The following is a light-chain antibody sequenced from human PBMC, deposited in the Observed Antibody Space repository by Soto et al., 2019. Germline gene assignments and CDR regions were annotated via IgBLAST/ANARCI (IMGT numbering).Light chain of an antibody. CDR1: QSVSSY. CDR3: QQYNRWPGT. Sequence: DILLTQSPSTLSLSPGERATLSCRASQSVSSYLAWYQQKPGQAPRLLIYDASTRATGIPARFSGSGSGTDITLTISSLSPEDVAVYYCQQYNRWPGTFGQGTKVDIK. CDR2: DAS. V-gene: IGKV3-11*01. J-gene: IGKJ1*01.